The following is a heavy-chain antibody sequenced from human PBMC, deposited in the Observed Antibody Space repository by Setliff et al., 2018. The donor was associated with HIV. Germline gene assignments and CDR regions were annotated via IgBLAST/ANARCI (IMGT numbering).Heavy chain of an antibody. CDR1: GDSISTDY. D-gene: IGHD3-22*01. J-gene: IGHJ4*02. CDR3: ARGLSFYDPGGFDY. V-gene: IGHV4-59*05. Sequence: SETLSLTCTVSGDSISTDYWTWIRQPPGKGLEWIGSIYYSGNTYYNPSLKSRVTISVDTSKNQFSLKLSSVTAADTAVYYCARGLSFYDPGGFDYWGQGTLVTVSS. CDR2: IYYSGNT.